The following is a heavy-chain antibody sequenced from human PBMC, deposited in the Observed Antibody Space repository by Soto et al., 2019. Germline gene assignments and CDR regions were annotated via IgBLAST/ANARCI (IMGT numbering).Heavy chain of an antibody. Sequence: SETLSLTCTVSGGSISSSSYYWGWIRQPPGKGLEWIGSIYYSGSTYYNPSLKSRVTISVDTSKNQFSLKLSSVTAADTAVYYCARLPYTYYYDSSGYKPYYYYGMDVWGQGTTVTVSS. CDR3: ARLPYTYYYDSSGYKPYYYYGMDV. D-gene: IGHD3-22*01. CDR1: GGSISSSSYY. CDR2: IYYSGST. V-gene: IGHV4-39*01. J-gene: IGHJ6*02.